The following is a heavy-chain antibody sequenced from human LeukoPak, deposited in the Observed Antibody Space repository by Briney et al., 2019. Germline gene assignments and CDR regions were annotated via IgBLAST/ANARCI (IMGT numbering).Heavy chain of an antibody. D-gene: IGHD6-19*01. CDR3: AKAIHNSGWEQYFDF. J-gene: IGHJ4*02. CDR2: IYPGDSDT. V-gene: IGHV5-51*01. CDR1: GYTFSNYW. Sequence: GESLKISCKGSGYTFSNYWIGWVRQMPGKGLELMGIIYPGDSDTRYSPSFQGQVTISADKSISTAYLQWSSLKASDTAMYYCAKAIHNSGWEQYFDFWGQGTLVTVSS.